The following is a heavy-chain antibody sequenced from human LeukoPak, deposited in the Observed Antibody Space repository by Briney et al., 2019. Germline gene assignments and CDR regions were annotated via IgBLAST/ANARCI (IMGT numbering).Heavy chain of an antibody. V-gene: IGHV3-53*05. CDR1: GFTFSNAW. CDR3: AKSSGDSYFDY. J-gene: IGHJ4*02. CDR2: IYSGGST. Sequence: GGSLRLSCAASGFTFSNAWMSWVRQAPGKGLEWVSVIYSGGSTYYADSVKGRFTISRDNAKNSLYLQMNSLRAEDTALYYCAKSSGDSYFDYWGQGTLVTVSS. D-gene: IGHD3-10*01.